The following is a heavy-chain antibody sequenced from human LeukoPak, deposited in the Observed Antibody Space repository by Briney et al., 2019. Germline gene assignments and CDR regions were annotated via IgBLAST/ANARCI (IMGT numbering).Heavy chain of an antibody. CDR1: GYPFATFG. CDR3: ARDSLPWSPPDS. Sequence: ASVKVSCKASGYPFATFGISWVRQAPGQGLEWMGWISAYSDNTDYSQKFQGRVIMTTDTSTSTAYMELRSLRPDDTAVYYCARDSLPWSPPDSWGQGTLVTVSS. CDR2: ISAYSDNT. D-gene: IGHD1-14*01. J-gene: IGHJ4*02. V-gene: IGHV1-18*01.